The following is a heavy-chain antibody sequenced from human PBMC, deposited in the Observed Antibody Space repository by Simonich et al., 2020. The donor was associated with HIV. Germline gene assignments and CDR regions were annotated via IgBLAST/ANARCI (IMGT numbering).Heavy chain of an antibody. CDR3: ARLTAGGLGEYFQH. CDR1: GGSFSGYY. J-gene: IGHJ1*01. Sequence: QVQLQQCGAGLLKPSETLSLTCAVYGGSFSGYYWSWIRQPPGKGLEWLGEINHSGSTNYNPSLKSRVTISVDTSKNQFSLKLSSVTAADTAVYYCARLTAGGLGEYFQHWGQGTLVTVSS. V-gene: IGHV4-34*01. CDR2: INHSGST. D-gene: IGHD6-13*01.